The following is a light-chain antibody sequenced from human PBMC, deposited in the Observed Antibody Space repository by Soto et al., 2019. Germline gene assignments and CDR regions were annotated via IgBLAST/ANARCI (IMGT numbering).Light chain of an antibody. CDR2: EVT. Sequence: QSALTQPPSASGSPGQSVAISCTGTSSDVGGYDFVSWYQQHPGKAPRLVIYEVTKRPSGIADRFSGSKSGNTASLTVSGLQAEDEADYYCSSYAGNRHVYVFGTGTKVTVL. CDR3: SSYAGNRHVYV. V-gene: IGLV2-8*01. J-gene: IGLJ1*01. CDR1: SSDVGGYDF.